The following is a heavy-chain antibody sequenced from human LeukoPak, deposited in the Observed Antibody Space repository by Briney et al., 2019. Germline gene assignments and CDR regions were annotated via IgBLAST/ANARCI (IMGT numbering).Heavy chain of an antibody. J-gene: IGHJ4*02. CDR3: ARDPPTRHYYDFWSGYPAPFDY. CDR1: GFTFSSYA. Sequence: GGSLRLSCAASGFTFSSYAMSWVRQAPGKGLEWVSAISGSGGTTYYADSLKGRFTISRDNSKNTLYLQMNSLRAEDTAVYYCARDPPTRHYYDFWSGYPAPFDYWGQGTLVTVSS. D-gene: IGHD3-3*01. CDR2: ISGSGGTT. V-gene: IGHV3-23*01.